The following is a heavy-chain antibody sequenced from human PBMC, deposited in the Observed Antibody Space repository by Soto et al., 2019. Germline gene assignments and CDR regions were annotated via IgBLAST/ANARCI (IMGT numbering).Heavy chain of an antibody. Sequence: QVQLVQSGAEVKKPGSSVKVSCKASGGTFSSYTISWVRQAPGQGLEWMGRIIPILGIANYAQKFQGRVTITADKSTSTAYMELSSLRSEDTAVYYCARYTRAGRYWYFDLWGRGTLVTVSS. J-gene: IGHJ2*01. D-gene: IGHD6-19*01. CDR1: GGTFSSYT. CDR2: IIPILGIA. V-gene: IGHV1-69*02. CDR3: ARYTRAGRYWYFDL.